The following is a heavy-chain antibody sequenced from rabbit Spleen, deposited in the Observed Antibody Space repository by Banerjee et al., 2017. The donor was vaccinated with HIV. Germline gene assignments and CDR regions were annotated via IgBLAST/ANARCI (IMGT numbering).Heavy chain of an antibody. D-gene: IGHD2-1*01. CDR2: IYNGDGNT. J-gene: IGHJ4*01. Sequence: QEQLKESGGDLVKPGGSLTLTCTASGIDFSSYHMGWVRQTPGKGPEWIACIYNGDGNTYYASWAKGRFTVSKTSSTTVTPQMTSLTAADTASYFCARGSATMPMVITGYYLSLWGPGTLVTVS. V-gene: IGHV1S45*01. CDR3: ARGSATMPMVITGYYLSL. CDR1: GIDFSSYH.